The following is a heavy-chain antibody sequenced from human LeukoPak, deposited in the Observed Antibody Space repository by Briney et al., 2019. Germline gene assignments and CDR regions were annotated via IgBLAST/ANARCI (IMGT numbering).Heavy chain of an antibody. CDR1: GFPFSDYD. D-gene: IGHD1-1*01. J-gene: IGHJ4*02. CDR3: ARVAKERVGGVYYFDY. V-gene: IGHV3-13*01. Sequence: SGGSPRLSCAASGFPFSDYDMHWVRQATGKGLEWVSAIATAGDTYFTGSVKGRFTISREHAKNSLYLQMNRLRAGDTAVYYCARVAKERVGGVYYFDYWGQGTLVTVSS. CDR2: IATAGDT.